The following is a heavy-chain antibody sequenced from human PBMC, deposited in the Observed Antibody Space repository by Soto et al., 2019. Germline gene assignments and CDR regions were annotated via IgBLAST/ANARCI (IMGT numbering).Heavy chain of an antibody. J-gene: IGHJ4*02. Sequence: QVQLVQSGAEVKKPGSSVKVSCKGSGGTFSSYAISWVRQAPGQGLEWMGGIIPIFGTANYAQKFQGRVTITADESTSTAYMELSSLRSEDTAVYYCARASYYGDPHLKFDYWGQGTLVTVSS. CDR2: IIPIFGTA. D-gene: IGHD4-17*01. CDR3: ARASYYGDPHLKFDY. V-gene: IGHV1-69*12. CDR1: GGTFSSYA.